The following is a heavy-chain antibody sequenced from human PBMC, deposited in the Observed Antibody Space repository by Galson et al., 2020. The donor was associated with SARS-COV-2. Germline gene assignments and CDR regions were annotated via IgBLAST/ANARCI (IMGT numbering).Heavy chain of an antibody. J-gene: IGHJ6*02. CDR1: GGSISSFY. Sequence: ETSETLSLTCTVSGGSISSFYWSWIRQPPGKGLEWIGHIYYSGSTNYNPSLKSRVSISVDTSKNQFSLKLSSVTAADTAVYYCAKRDGDNFGMDVWGQGTTVTVSS. CDR3: AKRDGDNFGMDV. V-gene: IGHV4-59*01. CDR2: IYYSGST.